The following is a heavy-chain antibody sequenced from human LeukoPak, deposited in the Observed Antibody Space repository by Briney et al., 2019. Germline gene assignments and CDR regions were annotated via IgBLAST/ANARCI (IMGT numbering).Heavy chain of an antibody. CDR1: GFTFSSYW. CDR2: INSDGSDT. J-gene: IGHJ4*02. Sequence: GGSLRLSCAASGFTFSSYWMHWVRQAPGKGLVWVSRINSDGSDTNYADSVKGRFTISRDNAKNSLYLQMNSLRAEDTAVYYCARQTYYYDSSGFDYWGQGTLVTVSS. CDR3: ARQTYYYDSSGFDY. V-gene: IGHV3-74*01. D-gene: IGHD3-22*01.